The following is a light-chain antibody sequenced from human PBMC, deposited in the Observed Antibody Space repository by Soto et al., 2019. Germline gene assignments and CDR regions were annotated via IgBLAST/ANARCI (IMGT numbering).Light chain of an antibody. CDR3: QYYGRSPLT. CDR2: SAS. CDR1: QTINKNY. Sequence: IMLPPSTATLSLPPGERAPLSCKASQTINKNYFAWYQQKPGQAPRPLMYSASSRATGIPDRFSGSGSGTDFTLTISRLEPEDFAVYYCQYYGRSPLTFGGASKADIK. J-gene: IGKJ4*01. V-gene: IGKV3-20*01.